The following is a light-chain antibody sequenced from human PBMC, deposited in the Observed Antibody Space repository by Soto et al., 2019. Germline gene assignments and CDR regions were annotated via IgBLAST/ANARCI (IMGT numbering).Light chain of an antibody. V-gene: IGKV3-20*01. CDR3: QQYGSSRIT. Sequence: IVLTQSPGTLSLSPGERATLSCRASQLVSRNYLAWYQQKPGQAPRLLIYGASSRATGIPDRFSGSGSGTDFTLTISRLEPEDFAVYYCQQYGSSRITFGQGTRLEI. CDR2: GAS. J-gene: IGKJ5*01. CDR1: QLVSRNY.